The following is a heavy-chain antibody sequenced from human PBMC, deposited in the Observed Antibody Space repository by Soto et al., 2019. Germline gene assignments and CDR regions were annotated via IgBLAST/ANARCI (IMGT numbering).Heavy chain of an antibody. CDR2: ISAYNGNT. J-gene: IGHJ4*02. CDR3: ARDRAGDYDYYFDY. D-gene: IGHD4-17*01. Sequence: GASVKVSCKASGYTFTSYGISWVRQAPGQGLEWMGWISAYNGNTNYAQKLQGRVTMTTDTSTSTAYMELRSLRSDDTAVYYCARDRAGDYDYYFDYWGQGTLVTVSS. V-gene: IGHV1-18*01. CDR1: GYTFTSYG.